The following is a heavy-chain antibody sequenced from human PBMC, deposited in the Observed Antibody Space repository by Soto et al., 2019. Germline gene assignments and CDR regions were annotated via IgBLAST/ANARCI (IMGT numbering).Heavy chain of an antibody. CDR2: ISSSSNFI. V-gene: IGHV3-21*02. CDR3: ARGKVGSGSYSFDL. D-gene: IGHD3-10*01. J-gene: IGHJ4*02. CDR1: GFTFSSYG. Sequence: EVQLVESGGGLVKPGGSPRLSCVASGFTFSSYGVNWVRQAPGKGLEWVSSISSSSNFIYYADSVKGRFTISRDNAKNSLYLQMNSLRAEDTAVYYCARGKVGSGSYSFDLWGQGTLVTVSS.